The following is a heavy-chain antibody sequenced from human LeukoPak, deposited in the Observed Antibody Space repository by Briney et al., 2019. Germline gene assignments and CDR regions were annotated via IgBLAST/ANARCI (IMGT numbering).Heavy chain of an antibody. J-gene: IGHJ4*02. V-gene: IGHV1-69*13. CDR3: AREETYYYDSSGYCFDY. Sequence: ASVKVSCKASGGTFSSYAISWVRQAPGQGLEWMGGNIPIFGTANYAQKFQGRVTITADESTSTAYMELSSLRSEDTAVYYCAREETYYYDSSGYCFDYWGQGTLVTVSS. CDR1: GGTFSSYA. D-gene: IGHD3-22*01. CDR2: NIPIFGTA.